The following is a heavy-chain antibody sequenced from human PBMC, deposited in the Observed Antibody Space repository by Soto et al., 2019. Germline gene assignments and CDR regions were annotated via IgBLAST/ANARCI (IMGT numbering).Heavy chain of an antibody. V-gene: IGHV3-74*01. D-gene: IGHD3-10*01. CDR2: VNSDGSGA. J-gene: IGHJ4*02. CDR1: GFTFSSYW. Sequence: PGGSLRLSCAASGFTFSSYWMHWVRQAPGKGLVWVSQVNSDGSGANYADSVKGRFTISRDNAKNMLYLQMNSLRVEDTAMYYCTSSHGLPGQDYWSQGSLVTVSS. CDR3: TSSHGLPGQDY.